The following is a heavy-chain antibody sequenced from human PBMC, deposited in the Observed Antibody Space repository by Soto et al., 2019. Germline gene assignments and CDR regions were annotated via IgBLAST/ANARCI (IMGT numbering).Heavy chain of an antibody. CDR2: MNPNSGNT. V-gene: IGHV1-8*01. J-gene: IGHJ6*02. CDR3: ALGTVDRAYYYGMDV. Sequence: ASVKVSCKASGYTFTSYDINWVRQATGQGLEWMGWMNPNSGNTGYAQKFQGRVTMTRNTSMSTAYMELSSLRSEDTAVYYCALGTVDRAYYYGMDVWGQGTTVTVSS. D-gene: IGHD1-26*01. CDR1: GYTFTSYD.